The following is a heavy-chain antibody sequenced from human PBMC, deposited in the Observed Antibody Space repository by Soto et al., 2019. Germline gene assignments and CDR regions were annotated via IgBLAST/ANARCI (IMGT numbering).Heavy chain of an antibody. CDR3: ENDANREDHY. Sequence: EVQLLESGGGLVQPGGSLRLSCAASGFTFSNYAMTWVRQAPGKGLAWVSFISRSGGLTYYAASVKGRFTISRDNYKTALYLQIHSLRAEEAAVYDGENDANREDHYWGQGTLVTVSS. CDR2: ISRSGGLT. CDR1: GFTFSNYA. D-gene: IGHD1-26*01. V-gene: IGHV3-23*01. J-gene: IGHJ4*02.